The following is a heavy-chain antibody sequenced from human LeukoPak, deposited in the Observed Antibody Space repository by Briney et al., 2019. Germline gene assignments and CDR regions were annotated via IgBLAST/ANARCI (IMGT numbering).Heavy chain of an antibody. CDR1: GGTFSSYA. V-gene: IGHV3-30-3*01. CDR2: ISYDGSNK. J-gene: IGHJ4*02. CDR3: ARAGHDYGDYWMKRFDY. D-gene: IGHD4-17*01. Sequence: SCKASGGTFSSYAMHWVRQAPGKGLEWVAVISYDGSNKYYADSVKGRFTISRDNSKNTLYLQMNSLRAEDTAVYYCARAGHDYGDYWMKRFDYWGQGTLVTVSS.